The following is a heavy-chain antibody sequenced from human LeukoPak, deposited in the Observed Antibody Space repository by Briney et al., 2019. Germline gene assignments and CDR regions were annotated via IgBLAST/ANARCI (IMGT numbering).Heavy chain of an antibody. V-gene: IGHV1-69*01. CDR1: GGTFSSYA. J-gene: IGHJ4*02. D-gene: IGHD7-27*01. Sequence: SVKVSCKASGGTFSSYAISWVRQAPGQGLEWMGGIIPIFGTANYAQKFQGGVTITADESTSTAYMELSSLTSENTAVYYCATNWGGEFDYWGQGTLVTVSS. CDR3: ATNWGGEFDY. CDR2: IIPIFGTA.